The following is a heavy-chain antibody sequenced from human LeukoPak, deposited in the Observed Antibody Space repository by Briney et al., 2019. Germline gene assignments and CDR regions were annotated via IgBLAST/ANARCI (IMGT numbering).Heavy chain of an antibody. CDR2: INTNSGVT. D-gene: IGHD4-11*01. Sequence: ASVKVSCKASGLTFTGVNYIHWVRQAPGQGPEWMGWINTNSGVTDYARKFQGRVTMTRGTSISTAYMELYRLTSYDQAMYYCTGDPLSKWFDPWGQGTLVTVSS. V-gene: IGHV1-2*02. CDR3: TGDPLSKWFDP. CDR1: GLTFTGVNY. J-gene: IGHJ5*02.